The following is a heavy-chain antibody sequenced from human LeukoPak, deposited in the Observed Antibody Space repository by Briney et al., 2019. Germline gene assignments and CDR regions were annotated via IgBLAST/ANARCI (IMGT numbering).Heavy chain of an antibody. CDR1: GGSFSGYY. Sequence: SETLSLTCAVYGGSFSGYYWSWIRQPPGKGLEWIGEINHSGSTNYNPSLESRVTISVDTSKNQFSLKLSSVTAADTAVYYCASAPAYYYDSSGYYVDYWGQGTLVTVSS. D-gene: IGHD3-22*01. J-gene: IGHJ4*02. CDR2: INHSGST. CDR3: ASAPAYYYDSSGYYVDY. V-gene: IGHV4-34*01.